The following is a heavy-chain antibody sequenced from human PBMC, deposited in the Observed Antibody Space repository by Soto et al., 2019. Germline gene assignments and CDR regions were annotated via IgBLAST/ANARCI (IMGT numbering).Heavy chain of an antibody. Sequence: EVQLLESGGGLVQPGGSLRLSCVISGFTFSSYAMSWVRQAPGKGLEWVSGISGSGDNTYYADSVKGRFTISRDNSKNTLYLQMDGLRAEDTAVYYCAKCGIWGVTWGHPNYWGQGTLVTVSS. CDR1: GFTFSSYA. J-gene: IGHJ4*02. CDR3: AKCGIWGVTWGHPNY. V-gene: IGHV3-23*01. CDR2: ISGSGDNT. D-gene: IGHD3-10*01.